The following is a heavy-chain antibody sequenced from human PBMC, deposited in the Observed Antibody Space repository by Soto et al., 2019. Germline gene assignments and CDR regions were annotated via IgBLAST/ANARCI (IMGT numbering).Heavy chain of an antibody. CDR1: GFTFSNYA. J-gene: IGHJ4*02. CDR2: ISYDGSNR. Sequence: QVQLVESGGGVIQPGGSLRLSCAASGFTFSNYAMHWVRQAPGKGLEWVAFISYDGSNRYYGDSVKGRFTISRDNSKNALFLQMNSLRGDDTVVYYCARELRSSGCYWGQGTLVTVSS. CDR3: ARELRSSGCY. V-gene: IGHV3-30-3*01. D-gene: IGHD6-19*01.